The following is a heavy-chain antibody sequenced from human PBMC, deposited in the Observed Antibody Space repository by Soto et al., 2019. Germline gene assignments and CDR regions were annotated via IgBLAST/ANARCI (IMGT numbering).Heavy chain of an antibody. CDR3: ARARDVVVPAATYYYYGMDV. CDR2: IYPGDSDT. V-gene: IGHV5-51*01. D-gene: IGHD2-2*01. CDR1: GYSFTSYW. J-gene: IGHJ6*02. Sequence: GESLKISCKGSGYSFTSYWIGWVRQMPGKGLEWMGIIYPGDSDTRYSPSFQGQVTISADKSISTAYLQWSSLKASDTAMYYCARARDVVVPAATYYYYGMDVWGHGTTVTVSS.